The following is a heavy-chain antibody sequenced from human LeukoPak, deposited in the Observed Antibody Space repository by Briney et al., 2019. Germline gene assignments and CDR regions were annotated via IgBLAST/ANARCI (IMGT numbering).Heavy chain of an antibody. D-gene: IGHD1-26*01. Sequence: GGSLRLSCAASGFTFSSYAMGWVRQAPGKGLEWVSGISDSGGSTYYADSVKGRFTISRDNSKNTLYLQMNNLRAEDTAVYYCGKLSGRYFFDYWGQGTLVTVSS. CDR3: GKLSGRYFFDY. V-gene: IGHV3-23*01. CDR2: ISDSGGST. CDR1: GFTFSSYA. J-gene: IGHJ4*02.